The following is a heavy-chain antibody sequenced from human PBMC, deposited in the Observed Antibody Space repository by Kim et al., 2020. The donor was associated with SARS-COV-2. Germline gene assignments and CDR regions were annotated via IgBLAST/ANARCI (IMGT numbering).Heavy chain of an antibody. CDR1: GEYY. Sequence: GEYYGSWIRQPPWKGLEWIGKIYYSGSTYYNPSLKSRVTISVDTSKNQFSLKLSSVTAADTAVYYCASISSCYYDSSGYYYVCRNAFD. J-gene: IGHJ3*02. D-gene: IGHD3-22*01. CDR2: IYYSGST. V-gene: IGHV4-30-4*01. CDR3: ASISSCYYDSSGYYYVCRNAFD.